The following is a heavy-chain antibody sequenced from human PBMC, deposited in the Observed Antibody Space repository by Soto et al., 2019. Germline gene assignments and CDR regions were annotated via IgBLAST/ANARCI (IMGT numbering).Heavy chain of an antibody. CDR2: IIPIFGTA. V-gene: IGHV1-69*01. CDR3: ARDLPGIAVAGD. D-gene: IGHD6-19*01. CDR1: GGTFSSYA. Sequence: QVQLVQSGAEVKKPGSSVKVSCKASGGTFSSYAISWVRQAPGQGLEWMGGIIPIFGTANYAHKFQGRVTITADESTSTAYMELSSLRSEDTAVYYGARDLPGIAVAGDWGQGTLVTVSS. J-gene: IGHJ4*02.